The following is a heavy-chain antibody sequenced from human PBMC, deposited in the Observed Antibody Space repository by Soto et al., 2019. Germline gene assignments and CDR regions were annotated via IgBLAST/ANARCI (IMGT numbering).Heavy chain of an antibody. D-gene: IGHD6-19*01. J-gene: IGHJ6*02. Sequence: SETLSLTCTVSGGSVSSGSYYWSWIRQPPGKGLEWIGYIYYSGSTNYNPSLKSRVTISVDTSKNQFSLKLSSVTAADTAVYYCARDGSSGWYRGYYYYGMDVWGQGTTVTVSS. CDR3: ARDGSSGWYRGYYYYGMDV. V-gene: IGHV4-61*01. CDR2: IYYSGST. CDR1: GGSVSSGSYY.